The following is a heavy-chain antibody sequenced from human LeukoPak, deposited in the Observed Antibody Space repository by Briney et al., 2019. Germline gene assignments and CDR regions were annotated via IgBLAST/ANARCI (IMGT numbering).Heavy chain of an antibody. D-gene: IGHD3-22*01. CDR2: ISWDGGST. CDR1: GFTFDDYA. V-gene: IGHV3-43D*03. J-gene: IGHJ5*02. CDR3: AKGSSGYYYGNWFDP. Sequence: GGSLRLSCAASGFTFDDYAMHWVRQAPGKGLEWVSLISWDGGSTYYADSVKGRFTISRDNSKNSLYLQMNSLRAEDTALYYCAKGSSGYYYGNWFDPWGQGTLVTVSS.